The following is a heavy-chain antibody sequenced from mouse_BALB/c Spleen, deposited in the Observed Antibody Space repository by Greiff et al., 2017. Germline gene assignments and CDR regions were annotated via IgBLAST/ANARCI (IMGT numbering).Heavy chain of an antibody. CDR1: GFAFSSYD. D-gene: IGHD4-1*01. J-gene: IGHJ2*01. CDR2: ISSGGGST. Sequence: EVMLVESGGGLVKPGGSLKLSCAASGFAFSSYDMSWVRQTPEKRLEWVAYISSGGGSTYYPDSVKGRFTISRDNAKNTLYLQMSSLKSEDTAMYYCTRDGRLGPYFDYWGQGTTLTVSS. CDR3: TRDGRLGPYFDY. V-gene: IGHV5-12-1*01.